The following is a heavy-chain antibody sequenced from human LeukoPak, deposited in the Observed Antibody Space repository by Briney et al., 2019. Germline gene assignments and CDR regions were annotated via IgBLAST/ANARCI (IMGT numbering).Heavy chain of an antibody. D-gene: IGHD3-22*01. Sequence: GRSLRLSCAVSGFTFSSYGMHWVRQAPGKGLEWVAIISHDGSNQYYADSVKGRFTISRDNSKNTLWLQMNSLRLEDTAVYYCARLHYDSSGYYTGLFDYWGQGTLVTVSS. J-gene: IGHJ4*02. V-gene: IGHV3-30*03. CDR1: GFTFSSYG. CDR2: ISHDGSNQ. CDR3: ARLHYDSSGYYTGLFDY.